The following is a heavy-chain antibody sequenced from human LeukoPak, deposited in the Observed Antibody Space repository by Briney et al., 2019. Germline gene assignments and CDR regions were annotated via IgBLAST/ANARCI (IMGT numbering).Heavy chain of an antibody. CDR1: GYTFISYG. V-gene: IGHV3-30*18. CDR3: AKDGRYYGSGSYPY. Sequence: SCKASGYTFISYGMHWVRQAPGKGLEWVAVISYDGSNKYYADSVKGRFTISRDNSKNTLYLQMNSLRAEDTAVYYCAKDGRYYGSGSYPYWGQGTLVTVSS. J-gene: IGHJ4*02. CDR2: ISYDGSNK. D-gene: IGHD3-10*01.